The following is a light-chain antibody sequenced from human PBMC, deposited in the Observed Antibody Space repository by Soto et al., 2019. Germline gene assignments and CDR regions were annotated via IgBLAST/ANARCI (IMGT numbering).Light chain of an antibody. CDR1: NIGRKS. CDR2: DDS. Sequence: SYELAQPPSVSVAPGQTARISCGGNNIGRKSVHWYQQKPGRAPVVVVYDDSDRPSGIPERFSGANSGDTATLTISRVEAGDEADYYCHVWASSSGHYIFATGTKVTVL. CDR3: HVWASSSGHYI. V-gene: IGLV3-21*02. J-gene: IGLJ1*01.